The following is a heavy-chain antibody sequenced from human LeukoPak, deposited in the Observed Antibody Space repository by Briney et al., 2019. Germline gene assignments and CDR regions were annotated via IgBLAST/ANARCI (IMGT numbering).Heavy chain of an antibody. CDR1: GASVSSGSYY. CDR2: IYYSGST. CDR3: ASHFDYGDYVGDY. V-gene: IGHV4-61*01. Sequence: PSETLSLTCTVSGASVSSGSYYWSWIRQPPGKGLEWIGYIYYSGSTNYNPSLKSRVTISVDTSKNQFSLKLSSVTAADTAVYYCASHFDYGDYVGDYWGQGTLVTVSS. J-gene: IGHJ4*02. D-gene: IGHD4-17*01.